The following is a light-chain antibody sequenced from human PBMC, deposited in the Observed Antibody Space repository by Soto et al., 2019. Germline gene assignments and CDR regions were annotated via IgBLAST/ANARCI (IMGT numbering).Light chain of an antibody. J-gene: IGKJ4*01. CDR3: QQRYNWLT. V-gene: IGKV3-11*01. Sequence: EILLTQSPATLSLSPGERATLSCRASQSVSSYLAWYQQKSGQAPRLLIHDASNRASGTPARLSGGGSGTDFTLTIRSLEPEDYAVYYCQQRYNWLTFGGGTKVDIK. CDR2: DAS. CDR1: QSVSSY.